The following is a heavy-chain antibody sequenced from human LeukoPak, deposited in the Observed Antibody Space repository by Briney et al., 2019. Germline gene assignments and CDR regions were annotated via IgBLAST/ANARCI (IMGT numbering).Heavy chain of an antibody. D-gene: IGHD5-18*01. CDR1: GGSISSSDYY. Sequence: SETLSLTCTVSGGSISSSDYYWGWVRQPPGKGLEWIGYIYYSGGSYSSPSLESRVTISSDTSKSQFSVKLTSVTAADTAVYYCVRVGYAYGPVGNWFDPWGQGVLVTVSS. CDR3: VRVGYAYGPVGNWFDP. CDR2: IYYSGGS. J-gene: IGHJ5*02. V-gene: IGHV4-39*01.